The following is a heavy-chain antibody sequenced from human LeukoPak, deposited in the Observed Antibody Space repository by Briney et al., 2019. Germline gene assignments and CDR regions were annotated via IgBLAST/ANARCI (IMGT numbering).Heavy chain of an antibody. V-gene: IGHV6-1*01. CDR2: KYYRLTRYH. Sequence: SQTLSLTCAISGDSVSSNSVAWHWIRRSPSRGLEWLGRKYYRLTRYHDYAVSVKSRIAINPDTSKNQFSLQLNSVTPEDTAVYYCARDLHCSDYGCSFDYWGQGTLVTVSS. CDR1: GDSVSSNSVA. D-gene: IGHD2-15*01. CDR3: ARDLHCSDYGCSFDY. J-gene: IGHJ4*02.